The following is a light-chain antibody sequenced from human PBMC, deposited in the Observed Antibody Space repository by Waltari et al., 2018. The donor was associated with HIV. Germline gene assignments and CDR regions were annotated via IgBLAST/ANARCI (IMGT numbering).Light chain of an antibody. CDR3: CSYAGSPRVV. CDR2: DVS. Sequence: QSALTQPRSVSGSPGQSVTISCTGTSSEVGGYNYVSWYQQHPGKAPKLMIYDVSKRPSGVPDRFSGSKSGNTASRTISGLQAEDEADYYCCSYAGSPRVVFGGGTKLTVL. CDR1: SSEVGGYNY. V-gene: IGLV2-11*01. J-gene: IGLJ2*01.